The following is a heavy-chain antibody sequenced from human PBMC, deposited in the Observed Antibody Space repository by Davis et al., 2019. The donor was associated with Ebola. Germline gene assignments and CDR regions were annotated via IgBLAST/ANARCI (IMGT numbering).Heavy chain of an antibody. V-gene: IGHV3-11*06. CDR3: ARDGAVAGMRWFDP. D-gene: IGHD6-19*01. CDR1: GFTFSDYY. Sequence: GESLKISCAASGFTFSDYYMSWIRQAPGKGLEWVSYISSSSRYTNYADSVKGRFTISRDNAKNSLYLQMNSLRAEDTAVYYCARDGAVAGMRWFDPWGQGTLVTVSS. CDR2: ISSSSRYT. J-gene: IGHJ5*02.